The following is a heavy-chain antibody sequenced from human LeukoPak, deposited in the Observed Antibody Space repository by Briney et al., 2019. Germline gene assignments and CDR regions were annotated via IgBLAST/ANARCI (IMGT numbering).Heavy chain of an antibody. V-gene: IGHV4-38-2*02. J-gene: IGHJ4*02. CDR2: IYHSGST. D-gene: IGHD3-10*01. CDR1: GYSISSGYY. CDR3: ASLPYYYGSGEYY. Sequence: PSETLSLTCTVSGYSISSGYYWGWIRQPPGKGLEWIGSIYHSGSTYYNPSLKSRVTISVDTSKNQFSLKLSSVTAADPAVYYCASLPYYYGSGEYYWGQGTLVTVSS.